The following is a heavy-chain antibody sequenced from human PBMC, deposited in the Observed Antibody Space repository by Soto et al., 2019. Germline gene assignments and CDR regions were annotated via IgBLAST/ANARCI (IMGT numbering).Heavy chain of an antibody. CDR1: GYSFTSYW. D-gene: IGHD3-22*01. V-gene: IGHV5-10-1*01. CDR2: IDPSDSYT. CDR3: ARHSPLSYYYDSSGYSDDAFDI. J-gene: IGHJ3*02. Sequence: GESLKISCKGSGYSFTSYWISWVRQMPGKGLEWMGRIDPSDSYTNYSPSFQDHVTISADKSISTAYLQWSSLKASDTAMYYCARHSPLSYYYDSSGYSDDAFDIWGQGTTVTVSS.